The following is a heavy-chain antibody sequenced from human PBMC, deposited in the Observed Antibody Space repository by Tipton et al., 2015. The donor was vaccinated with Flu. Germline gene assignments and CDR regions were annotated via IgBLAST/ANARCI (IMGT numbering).Heavy chain of an antibody. D-gene: IGHD6-19*01. J-gene: IGHJ4*02. Sequence: GLVKPSETLSLTCTVSGGSISSSSYYWGWIRQPPGKGLEWIGSIYYSGSTYYNPSLKSRVTISVDTSKNQFSLKRSSVTAADTAVYYCARQRPDSSGWLVDYWGQGTLVTVSA. V-gene: IGHV4-39*01. CDR3: ARQRPDSSGWLVDY. CDR2: IYYSGST. CDR1: GGSISSSSYY.